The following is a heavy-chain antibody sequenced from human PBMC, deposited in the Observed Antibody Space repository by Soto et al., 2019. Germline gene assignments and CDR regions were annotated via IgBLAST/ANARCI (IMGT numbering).Heavy chain of an antibody. CDR2: INHRGSR. CDR3: AMVVPDRGSHMPRSRFDF. D-gene: IGHD2-15*01. CDR1: GESFSDYY. J-gene: IGHJ4*02. V-gene: IGHV4-34*02. Sequence: QVQLQQWGAGLLKPSETLSLTCAVYGESFSDYYWSWLRQSPEKGLEWIGEINHRGSRNFNPSLRSRVTISVDTSKNQFSLKLTSVTAADTAVYYCAMVVPDRGSHMPRSRFDFWGRGTLVTVSS.